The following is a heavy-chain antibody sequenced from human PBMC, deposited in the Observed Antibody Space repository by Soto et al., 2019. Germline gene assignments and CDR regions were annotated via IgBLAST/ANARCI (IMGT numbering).Heavy chain of an antibody. CDR2: ISAYNGNT. CDR3: AVSGYFAGHNYYYYDMDV. Sequence: ASVKVSCKASGYTFTSYGISWVRQAPGQGLEWMGWISAYNGNTNYAQKLQGRVTMTTDTSTSTAYMELRSLISDDTAGYYSAVSGYFAGHNYYYYDMDVWDQGTTVTASS. CDR1: GYTFTSYG. D-gene: IGHD3-3*01. J-gene: IGHJ6*02. V-gene: IGHV1-18*01.